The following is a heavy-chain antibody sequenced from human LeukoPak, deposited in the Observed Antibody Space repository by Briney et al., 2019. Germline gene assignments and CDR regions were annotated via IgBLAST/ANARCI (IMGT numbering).Heavy chain of an antibody. CDR1: GGTFSTYT. J-gene: IGHJ6*04. CDR2: IIPIFGTA. D-gene: IGHD1-1*01. CDR3: ARDAGTTFYYGMDV. Sequence: ASVKVSCKASGGTFSTYTINWVRQDPGQGLEWMGGIIPIFGTANYAQKFQGRVTITADKSTSTVYMELSSLRSEDTAVYYCARDAGTTFYYGMDVWGNGTTVTVSS. V-gene: IGHV1-69*06.